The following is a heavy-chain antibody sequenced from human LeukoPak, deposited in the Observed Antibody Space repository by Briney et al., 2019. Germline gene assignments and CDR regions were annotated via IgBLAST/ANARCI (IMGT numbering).Heavy chain of an antibody. D-gene: IGHD6-13*01. CDR2: ISGSGGST. CDR3: ARGIAAAGTIYDYYYYMDV. J-gene: IGHJ6*03. V-gene: IGHV3-23*01. Sequence: PGGSLRLSCAASGFTFSSYAMSWVRQAPGKGLEWVSAISGSGGSTYYADSVKGRFTISRDNSKNTLYLQMNSLRAEDTAVYYCARGIAAAGTIYDYYYYMDVWGKGTTVTVSS. CDR1: GFTFSSYA.